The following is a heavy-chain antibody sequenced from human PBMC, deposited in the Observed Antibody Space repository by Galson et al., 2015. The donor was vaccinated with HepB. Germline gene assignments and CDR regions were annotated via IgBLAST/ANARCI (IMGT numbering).Heavy chain of an antibody. V-gene: IGHV3-23*01. CDR2: ISDSGGDT. Sequence: SLRLSCATSGFIFSDYYMSWVRQAPGKGLEWVSTISDSGGDTYYADSVKGRFTISRDNSKDTLYLQMYSLRAEDTAVYYCAKYCRGGTCYGYYFDYWGQGTLVTVSS. D-gene: IGHD2-15*01. CDR1: GFIFSDYY. J-gene: IGHJ4*02. CDR3: AKYCRGGTCYGYYFDY.